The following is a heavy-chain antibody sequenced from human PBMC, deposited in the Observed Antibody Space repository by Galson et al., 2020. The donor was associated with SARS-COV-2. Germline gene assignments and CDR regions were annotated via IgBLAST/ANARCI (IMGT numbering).Heavy chain of an antibody. Sequence: SETLSLTCTVSGGSINSYYWSWIRQPPGKGLEWIGYIYYSGSTNHNPSLKSRVTISVDTSKNQFSLKLSSVTAADTAVYCCARGFDYWGQGTLVTVSS. J-gene: IGHJ4*02. CDR2: IYYSGST. CDR1: GGSINSYY. V-gene: IGHV4-59*01. CDR3: ARGFDY.